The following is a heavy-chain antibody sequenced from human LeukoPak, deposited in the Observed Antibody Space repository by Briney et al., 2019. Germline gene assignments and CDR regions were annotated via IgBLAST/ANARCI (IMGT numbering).Heavy chain of an antibody. CDR3: ARLGDYMVQN. CDR1: GFTFGSYS. D-gene: IGHD4-17*01. Sequence: RTGGSLRLSCAASGFTFGSYSMNWVRQAPGKGLEWVSSISSSSSYIYYADSVKGRFTISRDNAKNSLYLQMNSLRVEDTAVYYCARLGDYMVQNWGQGTLVTVSS. CDR2: ISSSSSYI. V-gene: IGHV3-21*01. J-gene: IGHJ4*02.